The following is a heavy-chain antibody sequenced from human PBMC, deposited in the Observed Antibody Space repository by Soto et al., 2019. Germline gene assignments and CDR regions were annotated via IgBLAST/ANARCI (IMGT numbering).Heavy chain of an antibody. CDR2: IYDSGSP. CDR1: GGSISVYY. Sequence: LSLTCTISGGSISVYYWSWIRQSPGQGLEWIGYIYDSGSPYYNPSLKTRVTISADTSKNQISLKLTSATAADTAVYFCARGVGSSPPRYWGRGTLVTVSS. D-gene: IGHD3-9*01. CDR3: ARGVGSSPPRY. J-gene: IGHJ4*02. V-gene: IGHV4-59*01.